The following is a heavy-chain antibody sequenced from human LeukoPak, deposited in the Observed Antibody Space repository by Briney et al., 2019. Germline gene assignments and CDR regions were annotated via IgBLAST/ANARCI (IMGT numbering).Heavy chain of an antibody. CDR3: ARMSSYCDY. CDR1: GFTFSSHH. J-gene: IGHJ4*02. CDR2: IKPDGSEK. V-gene: IGHV3-7*01. Sequence: QSGGSLRLSCVASGFTFSSHHMNWVRQTPGKGLESVATIKPDGSEKYYVDSVKGRFTISRDNAQSSLCLQMNSLRAEDTGVYFCARMSSYCDYWGQGTLVTVSS. D-gene: IGHD2-2*01.